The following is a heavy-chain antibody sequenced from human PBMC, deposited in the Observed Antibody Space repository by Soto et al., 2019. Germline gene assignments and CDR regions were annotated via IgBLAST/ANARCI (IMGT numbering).Heavy chain of an antibody. V-gene: IGHV3-21*04. CDR3: ARADLYYYDSSGYRYFQH. CDR1: GFTFSSYS. Sequence: EVQLVESGGGLVKPGGSLRLCCAASGFTFSSYSMNWVRQAPGKGLEWVSSISSSSSYIYYADSVKGRFTISRDNAKNSLYLQMNSLRAEDTAVYYCARADLYYYDSSGYRYFQHWGQGTLVTVSS. CDR2: ISSSSSYI. D-gene: IGHD3-22*01. J-gene: IGHJ1*01.